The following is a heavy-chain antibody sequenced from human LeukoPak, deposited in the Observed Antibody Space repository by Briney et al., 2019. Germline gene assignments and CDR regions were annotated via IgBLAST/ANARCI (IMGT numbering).Heavy chain of an antibody. D-gene: IGHD4-17*01. Sequence: SSVKVPCKASGGTFSSYAISWARQAPGQGLEWMGRIIPILGIANYAQKFQGRVTITADKSTSTAYMELSSLRSEDTAVYYCARETDYSDLEYFDYWGQGTLVTVSS. CDR1: GGTFSSYA. CDR2: IIPILGIA. V-gene: IGHV1-69*04. CDR3: ARETDYSDLEYFDY. J-gene: IGHJ4*02.